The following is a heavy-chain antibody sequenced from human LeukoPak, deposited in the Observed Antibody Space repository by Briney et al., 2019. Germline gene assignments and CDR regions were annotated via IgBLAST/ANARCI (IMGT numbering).Heavy chain of an antibody. Sequence: GGSLRLSCAASGFMFSSYWMNRVRQAPGKGLEWVANIKQGGSEKYYLDSVKGRFTISRDNAKNSLYLQMNSLRAEDTAVYYCARGINRVLRFLEWFDYWGQGTLVTVSS. CDR3: ARGINRVLRFLEWFDY. D-gene: IGHD3-3*01. CDR2: IKQGGSEK. CDR1: GFMFSSYW. V-gene: IGHV3-7*01. J-gene: IGHJ4*02.